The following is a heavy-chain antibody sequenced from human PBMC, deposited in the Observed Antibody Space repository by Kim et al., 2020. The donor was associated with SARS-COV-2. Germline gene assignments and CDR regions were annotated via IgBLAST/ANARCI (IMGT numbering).Heavy chain of an antibody. D-gene: IGHD6-19*01. Sequence: GGSLRLSCAASGFTFSTYNMNWVRLAPGKGLEWVSYISSSSRLIYYADSVKGRFTISRDNARNSLYLQMNSLRDEDTAVYYCARAFSGRETSWGQGTLVT. CDR3: ARAFSGRETS. CDR2: ISSSSRLI. V-gene: IGHV3-48*02. J-gene: IGHJ5*02. CDR1: GFTFSTYN.